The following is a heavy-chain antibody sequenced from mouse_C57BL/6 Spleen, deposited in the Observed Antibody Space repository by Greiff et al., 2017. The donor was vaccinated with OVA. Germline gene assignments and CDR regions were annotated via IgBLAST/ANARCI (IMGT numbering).Heavy chain of an antibody. CDR2: ISSGGDYI. Sequence: DVQLVESGEGLVKPGGSLKLSCAASGFTFSSYAMSWVRQTPEKRLEWVAYISSGGDYIYYADTVKGRFTISRDNARNTLYLQMSSLKSEDTAMYYCTREDSNYYAMDYWGQGTSVTVSS. CDR3: TREDSNYYAMDY. D-gene: IGHD2-5*01. J-gene: IGHJ4*01. V-gene: IGHV5-9-1*02. CDR1: GFTFSSYA.